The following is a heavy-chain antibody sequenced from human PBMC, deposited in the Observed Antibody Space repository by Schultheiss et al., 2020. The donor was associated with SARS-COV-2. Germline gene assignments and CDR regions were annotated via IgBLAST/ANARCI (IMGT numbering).Heavy chain of an antibody. CDR3: AGHLMSNWFDF. J-gene: IGHJ5*01. CDR1: GFIFGRYT. CDR2: ISYGSTNI. Sequence: GGSLRLSCAGSGFIFGRYTMNWVRQAPGKGLEWIAYISYGSTNIFYAPSLKGRFTVSRDNAKNSLYLDINGLRDDDTAVYYCAGHLMSNWFDFWGQGTLVTVSS. D-gene: IGHD3-16*01. V-gene: IGHV3-48*02.